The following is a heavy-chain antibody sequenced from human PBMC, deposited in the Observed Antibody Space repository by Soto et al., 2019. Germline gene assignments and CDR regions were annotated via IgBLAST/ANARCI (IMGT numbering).Heavy chain of an antibody. CDR1: GASISTRGFT. D-gene: IGHD3-10*01. CDR2: IYPSGAT. V-gene: IGHV4-30-2*01. Sequence: LSLTCAISGASISTRGFTWSWIRQPPGKGLEWIGYIYPSGATYYNPSLKSRVTISLETSKNRFSLNVNSATAADTAVYYCARAVFSSILYIDLWGQGTTVTVSS. CDR3: ARAVFSSILYIDL. J-gene: IGHJ6*03.